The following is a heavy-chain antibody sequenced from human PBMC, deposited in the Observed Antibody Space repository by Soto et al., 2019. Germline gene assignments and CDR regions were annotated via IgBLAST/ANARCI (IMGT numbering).Heavy chain of an antibody. D-gene: IGHD3-3*01. V-gene: IGHV1-18*01. J-gene: IGHJ6*03. CDR2: ISAYNGNT. CDR1: GYTFTSYG. Sequence: ASVKVSCKASGYTFTSYGISWVRQAPGQGLEWMGWISAYNGNTNYAQKLQGRVTMTTDTSTSTAYMELRSLRSDDTAVYYCARGVRFLDWLDYYYMDVWGKGTTVTVSS. CDR3: ARGVRFLDWLDYYYMDV.